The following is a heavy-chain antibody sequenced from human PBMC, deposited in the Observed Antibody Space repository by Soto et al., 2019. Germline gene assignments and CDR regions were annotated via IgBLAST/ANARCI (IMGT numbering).Heavy chain of an antibody. V-gene: IGHV3-30*18. CDR1: GFTFSSYG. Sequence: PGGSLRLSCAASGFTFSSYGMHWVRQAPGKGLEFVSVISYDGISKYYADSVKGRFTISRDNSKNKLYLQMSSLRAEDTAVYYCVKDNTASGYCSGGSCYKSDYWGQGTLVTVSS. CDR2: ISYDGISK. J-gene: IGHJ4*02. CDR3: VKDNTASGYCSGGSCYKSDY. D-gene: IGHD2-15*01.